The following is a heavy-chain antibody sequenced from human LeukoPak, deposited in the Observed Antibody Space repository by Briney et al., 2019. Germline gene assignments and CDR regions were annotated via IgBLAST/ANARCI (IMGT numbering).Heavy chain of an antibody. V-gene: IGHV3-30*02. CDR2: IRYDGSNK. D-gene: IGHD5-18*01. Sequence: GGSLRLSCAASGFTFSSYGMHWVRQAPGKGLEWVAFIRYDGSNKYYADSVKGRFTISRDNSKNTLYLQMNSLRAEDTAVYYCARDRTWIQLWLYYYYYMDVWGKGTTVTVSS. J-gene: IGHJ6*03. CDR3: ARDRTWIQLWLYYYYYMDV. CDR1: GFTFSSYG.